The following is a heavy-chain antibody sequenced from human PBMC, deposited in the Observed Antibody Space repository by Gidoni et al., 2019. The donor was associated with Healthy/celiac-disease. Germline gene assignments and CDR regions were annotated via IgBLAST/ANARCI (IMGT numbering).Heavy chain of an antibody. CDR1: GFTFSSYA. CDR3: ATWEVGATQLRNPLFDY. CDR2: ISGSGGST. V-gene: IGHV3-23*01. J-gene: IGHJ4*02. D-gene: IGHD1-26*01. Sequence: EVQLLESGGGLVQPGGSLRLSCAASGFTFSSYAMSWVRQAPGKGLEWVSAISGSGGSTYYADSVKGRFTISRDNSKNTLYLQMNSLRAEDTAVYYCATWEVGATQLRNPLFDYWGQGPWSPSPQ.